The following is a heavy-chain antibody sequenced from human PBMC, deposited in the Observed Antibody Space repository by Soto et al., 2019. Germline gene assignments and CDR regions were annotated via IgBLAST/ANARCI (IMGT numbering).Heavy chain of an antibody. V-gene: IGHV4-4*07. D-gene: IGHD1-1*01. CDR3: VRDGTKTLRAWFDP. J-gene: IGHJ5*02. Sequence: SESLSLPGPVSGSSISGFYWSWIRKSAGKGLEWIGRIYATGTTDYNPSLKSRVMMSVDTSKKQFSLKLRSVTAADTAVYYCVRDGTKTLRAWFDPWGQGSSVTVSS. CDR2: IYATGTT. CDR1: GSSISGFY.